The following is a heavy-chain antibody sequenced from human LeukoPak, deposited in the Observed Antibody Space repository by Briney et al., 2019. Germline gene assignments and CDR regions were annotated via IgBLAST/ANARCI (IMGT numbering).Heavy chain of an antibody. CDR2: INPDGGST. CDR3: ARAPRNSSTMLDS. J-gene: IGHJ5*01. CDR1: GYTFTSYW. D-gene: IGHD6-13*01. Sequence: ASVKVSCKASGYTFTSYWKQWVRQAPGQGLEWMGLINPDGGSTAYAHRFQGRVIMTRDTSTSTAYMDLSSLRSEDTAVYHCARAPRNSSTMLDSWGQGTLVTVSS. V-gene: IGHV1-46*01.